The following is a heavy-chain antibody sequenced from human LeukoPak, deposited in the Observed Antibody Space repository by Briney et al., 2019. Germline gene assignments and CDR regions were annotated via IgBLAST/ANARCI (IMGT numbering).Heavy chain of an antibody. D-gene: IGHD3-22*01. J-gene: IGHJ4*02. CDR2: INPGGGST. CDR1: GYTFTNYY. CDR3: TRDYYDSSGYYPGYYFDY. Sequence: ASVKVSCKASGYTFTNYYMYWVRQAPGQGLEWMGMINPGGGSTSCAQKFQGRVTMTRDMSTSTVYMELSSLRSEDTAVYYCTRDYYDSSGYYPGYYFDYWGQGTLVTVSS. V-gene: IGHV1-46*01.